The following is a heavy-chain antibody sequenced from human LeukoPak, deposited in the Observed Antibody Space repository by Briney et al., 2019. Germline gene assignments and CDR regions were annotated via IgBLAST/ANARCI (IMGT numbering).Heavy chain of an antibody. D-gene: IGHD3-3*01. Sequence: SQTLSLTCTVSGGSISSGGNYWSWIRQHPGKGLEWIGYIYYTGSTYYNPSLKSRITISVDTSKNQFSLKVNSVTAADTAVYYCVRSFSKLVITYYDFWSGPPDAFDIWGQGTMVTVSS. V-gene: IGHV4-31*03. J-gene: IGHJ3*02. CDR3: VRSFSKLVITYYDFWSGPPDAFDI. CDR2: IYYTGST. CDR1: GGSISSGGNY.